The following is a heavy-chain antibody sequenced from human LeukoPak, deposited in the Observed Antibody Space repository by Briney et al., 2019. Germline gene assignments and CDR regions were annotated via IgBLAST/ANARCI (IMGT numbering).Heavy chain of an antibody. Sequence: GGSLRLSCAASGFTFSSYAMSWVRQAPGKGLEWVSAISGSGGSTYYADSVKGRFTISRDNSKNTLYLQMNSLRAEDTAVYYCATTSRARHLPYYFDYWGQGTLVTVSS. CDR3: ATTSRARHLPYYFDY. CDR1: GFTFSSYA. J-gene: IGHJ4*02. V-gene: IGHV3-23*01. CDR2: ISGSGGST.